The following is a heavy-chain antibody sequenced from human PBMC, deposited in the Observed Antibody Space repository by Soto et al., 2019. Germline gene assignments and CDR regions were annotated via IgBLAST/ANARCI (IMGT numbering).Heavy chain of an antibody. D-gene: IGHD5-12*01. CDR2: ISYDGSNK. J-gene: IGHJ4*02. CDR1: GFTFSSYG. CDR3: AKDRAVGYRGYDWGYFDY. Sequence: QVQLVESGGGVVQPGRSLRLSCAASGFTFSSYGMHWVRQAPGKGLEWVAVISYDGSNKYYADSVKGRFTISRDNSKNTLYLQMNSLRAEDTAVYYCAKDRAVGYRGYDWGYFDYWGQGTLVTVSS. V-gene: IGHV3-30*18.